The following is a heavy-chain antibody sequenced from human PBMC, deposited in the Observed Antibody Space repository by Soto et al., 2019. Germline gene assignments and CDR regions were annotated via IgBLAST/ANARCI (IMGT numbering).Heavy chain of an antibody. CDR3: ARGSGYSGDDFWASPDDAFDI. CDR1: GYTFTSYG. Sequence: VASVKVSCKASGYTFTSYGISWVRQAPGQGLEWMGGIIPIFGTANYAQKFQGRVTITADKSTSTAYMELSSLRSEDTAVYYCARGSGYSGDDFWASPDDAFDIWGQGTMVTVSS. CDR2: IIPIFGTA. V-gene: IGHV1-69*06. J-gene: IGHJ3*02. D-gene: IGHD5-12*01.